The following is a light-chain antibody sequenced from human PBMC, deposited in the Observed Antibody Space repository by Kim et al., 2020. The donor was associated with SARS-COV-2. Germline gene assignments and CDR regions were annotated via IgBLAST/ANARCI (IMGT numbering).Light chain of an antibody. CDR3: QQRYNWPLT. J-gene: IGKJ4*01. Sequence: LSPDERATLPGGARQSVGNSLAWFQQKPGQAPRLLIYETSNRATGIPARFSGSGSGTAFTLTISSLEPEDFAVYYCQQRYNWPLTFGGGTKVDIK. V-gene: IGKV3-11*01. CDR1: QSVGNS. CDR2: ETS.